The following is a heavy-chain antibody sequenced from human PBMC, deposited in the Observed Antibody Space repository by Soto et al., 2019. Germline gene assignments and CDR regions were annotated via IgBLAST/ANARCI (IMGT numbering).Heavy chain of an antibody. CDR1: GFTFSTYS. CDR3: AREYTAWPLAYGLGV. Sequence: GGSLRLSCVGSGFTFSTYSIHWVRQAPGKGLEWVSSISSRSDIYYANSVKGRFTISRDNAKNSVSLQMNSLRAEDTAVYYCAREYTAWPLAYGLGVWGQGTTVTVSS. V-gene: IGHV3-21*01. CDR2: ISSRSDI. J-gene: IGHJ6*02. D-gene: IGHD2-2*02.